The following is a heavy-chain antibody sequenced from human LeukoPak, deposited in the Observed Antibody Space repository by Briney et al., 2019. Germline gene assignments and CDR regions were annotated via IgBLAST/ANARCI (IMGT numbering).Heavy chain of an antibody. D-gene: IGHD5-12*01. CDR2: MNPNSGNT. V-gene: IGHV1-8*01. Sequence: ASVKVSCKASGYTFTSYDINWVRQATGQGLECMGWMNPNSGNTGYAQKFQGRVTMTRNTSISTAYMELSSLRSDDTAVYYCARDMATSFGDFDYWGQGTLVTVSS. J-gene: IGHJ4*02. CDR3: ARDMATSFGDFDY. CDR1: GYTFTSYD.